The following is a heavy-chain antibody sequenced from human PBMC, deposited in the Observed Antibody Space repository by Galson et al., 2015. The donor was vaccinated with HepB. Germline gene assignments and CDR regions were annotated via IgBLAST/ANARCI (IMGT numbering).Heavy chain of an antibody. V-gene: IGHV3-21*01. Sequence: SLRLSCAASGFAFNSYSMNWVRQAPGKGLEWVSYISSSSDYIYYADSVKGRFTISRDNAKNSLYLQMNSLRAEDTAVYYCAREIGGTSYYFDYWGQGTLVTVSS. J-gene: IGHJ4*02. D-gene: IGHD2-15*01. CDR3: AREIGGTSYYFDY. CDR1: GFAFNSYS. CDR2: ISSSSDYI.